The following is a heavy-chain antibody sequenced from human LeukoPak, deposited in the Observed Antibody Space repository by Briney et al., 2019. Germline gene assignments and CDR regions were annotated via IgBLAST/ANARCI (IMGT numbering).Heavy chain of an antibody. CDR1: GFTFSSYW. V-gene: IGHV3-7*01. Sequence: GGSLRLSCEASGFTFSSYWMSWVRQAPGKGLERVANIKEDGSEKYYVDSVKGRFTISRDNAKDSLYLQMSSLRAEDTAVYYCARDSGSYRIFDYWGQGTLVTVSS. J-gene: IGHJ4*02. D-gene: IGHD1-26*01. CDR2: IKEDGSEK. CDR3: ARDSGSYRIFDY.